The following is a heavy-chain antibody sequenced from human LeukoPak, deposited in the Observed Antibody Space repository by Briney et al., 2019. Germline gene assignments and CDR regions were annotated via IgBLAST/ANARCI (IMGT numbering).Heavy chain of an antibody. CDR3: ARDQGYSSGWYLAFDI. CDR1: GGSISSGGYY. V-gene: IGHV4-31*03. CDR2: IYYSGST. D-gene: IGHD6-19*01. Sequence: NSSETLSLTCTVSGGSISSGGYYWSWIRQHPGKGLEWIGYIYYSGSTYYNPSLKSRVTISVDTSKNQFSLKLSSVTAADTAVYYCARDQGYSSGWYLAFDIWGQGTMVTVPS. J-gene: IGHJ3*02.